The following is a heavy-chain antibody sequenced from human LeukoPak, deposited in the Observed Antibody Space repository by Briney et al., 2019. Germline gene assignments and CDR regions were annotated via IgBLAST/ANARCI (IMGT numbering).Heavy chain of an antibody. CDR1: GVSISSSSYY. V-gene: IGHV4-39*01. CDR2: IYYSGST. J-gene: IGHJ3*02. CDR3: ARRKPRDAFDI. Sequence: SETLSLTCTVSGVSISSSSYYWGWIRQPPGKGLEWIGSIYYSGSTYYNPSLKSRVTISVDTSKNQFSLKLSSVTAADTAVYYCARRKPRDAFDIWGQGTMVTVSS.